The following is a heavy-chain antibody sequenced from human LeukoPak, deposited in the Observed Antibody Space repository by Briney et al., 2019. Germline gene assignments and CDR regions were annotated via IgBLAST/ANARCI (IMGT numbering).Heavy chain of an antibody. J-gene: IGHJ4*02. CDR3: ARETFADLFDF. Sequence: PGGSLRLSCAASGFTFSSYNMHWVRQAPGKGLECISYISSSGSTMHYADSVKGRFLISRDNARKSLFLQMNSLRPDDTAVYYCARETFADLFDFWGRGTLVTVSS. CDR1: GFTFSSYN. V-gene: IGHV3-48*01. CDR2: ISSSGSTM.